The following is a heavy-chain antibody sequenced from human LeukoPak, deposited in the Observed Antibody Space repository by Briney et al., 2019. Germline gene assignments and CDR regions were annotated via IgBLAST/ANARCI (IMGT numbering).Heavy chain of an antibody. CDR3: ARDRDFWSGSYYYGMDV. Sequence: SETLSLTCTVSGDSISSYYWSWIRQPPGKGLEWIGYIYYSGSVNYNPSLKSRVTISVDTSKNQFSLKPSSVTAADTAVYYCARDRDFWSGSYYYGMDVWGQGTTVTVSS. J-gene: IGHJ6*02. V-gene: IGHV4-59*01. CDR1: GDSISSYY. CDR2: IYYSGSV. D-gene: IGHD3-3*01.